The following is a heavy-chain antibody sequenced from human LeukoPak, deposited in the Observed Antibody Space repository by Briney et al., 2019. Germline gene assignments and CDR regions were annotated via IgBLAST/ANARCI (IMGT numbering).Heavy chain of an antibody. CDR3: ARGGTDRLGYCSSTSCPRGFDP. CDR2: IYYSGST. Sequence: PSETLSLTCTVSGGSISSYYWSWIRQPPGKGLEWIGYIYYSGSTNYNPSLKSRVTISVDTSKNQFPLKLSSVTAADTAVYYCARGGTDRLGYCSSTSCPRGFDPWGQGTLVTVSS. D-gene: IGHD2-2*01. V-gene: IGHV4-59*01. CDR1: GGSISSYY. J-gene: IGHJ5*02.